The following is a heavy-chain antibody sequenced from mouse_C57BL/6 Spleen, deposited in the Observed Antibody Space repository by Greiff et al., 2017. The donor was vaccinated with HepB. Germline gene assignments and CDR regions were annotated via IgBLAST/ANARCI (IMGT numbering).Heavy chain of an antibody. V-gene: IGHV5-17*01. D-gene: IGHD2-4*01. CDR1: GFTFSDYG. Sequence: EVHLVESGGGLVKPGGSLKLSCAASGFTFSDYGMHWVRQAPEKGLEWVAYISSGSSTIYYADKVKGRFTISRDNAKNTLFLQMTSLRSEDTAMYYCAMTAMITPYYYAMDYWGQGTSVTVSS. J-gene: IGHJ4*01. CDR3: AMTAMITPYYYAMDY. CDR2: ISSGSSTI.